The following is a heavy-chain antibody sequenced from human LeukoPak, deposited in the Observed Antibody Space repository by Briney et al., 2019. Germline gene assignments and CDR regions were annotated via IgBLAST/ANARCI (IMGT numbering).Heavy chain of an antibody. D-gene: IGHD6-6*01. V-gene: IGHV3-11*04. CDR3: ARDIPSSNGAARQYNYFDP. J-gene: IGHJ5*02. CDR1: GFTLSDYY. Sequence: KPGGSLRLSCAASGFTLSDYYMSWVRQAPGKGLEWISYITSSGNSIYDADSVKGRFTISRDNAKNSLYLQMNSLRAEDTAVYYCARDIPSSNGAARQYNYFDPWGQGTLVTVSS. CDR2: ITSSGNSI.